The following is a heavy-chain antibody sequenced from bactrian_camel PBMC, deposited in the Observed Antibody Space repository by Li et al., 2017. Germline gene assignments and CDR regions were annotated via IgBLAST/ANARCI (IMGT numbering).Heavy chain of an antibody. D-gene: IGHD2*01. J-gene: IGHJ4*01. CDR2: IHSSGGST. CDR1: GVDSSDF. Sequence: QVQLVESGGGPVQAGGSLRLSCTTSGVDSSDFMGWFRQIPGKDREGVATIHSSGGSTYYADSVKGRFTISLDNSKNMLHLQMNSLKPEDTSMYSCKTVAGGSWCPYIRLGRGTQVTVS. V-gene: IGHV3S54*01.